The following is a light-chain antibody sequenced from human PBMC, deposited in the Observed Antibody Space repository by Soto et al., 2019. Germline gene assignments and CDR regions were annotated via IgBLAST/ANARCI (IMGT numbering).Light chain of an antibody. CDR2: DAS. V-gene: IGKV1-5*01. CDR3: QQYNSYST. Sequence: DIQMTQSPSTLSASVGYRVTITCRASQSISSWLAWYQQKPGKAPKLLIYDASSLESGVPSRLSGSGSGTEFTLTISSLQPDDFATYYCQQYNSYSTFGQGTRLEIK. J-gene: IGKJ5*01. CDR1: QSISSW.